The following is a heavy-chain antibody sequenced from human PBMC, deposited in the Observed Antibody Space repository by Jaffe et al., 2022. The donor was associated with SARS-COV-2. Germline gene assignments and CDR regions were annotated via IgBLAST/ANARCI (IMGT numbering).Heavy chain of an antibody. CDR1: GYTFTSYD. J-gene: IGHJ6*02. CDR3: ARGEYSSPVGGYYYYGMDV. V-gene: IGHV1-8*01. CDR2: MNPNSGNT. Sequence: QVQLVQSGAEVKKPGASVKVSCKASGYTFTSYDINWVRQATGQGLEWMGWMNPNSGNTGYAQKFQGRVTMTRNTSISTAYMELSSLRSEDTAVYYCARGEYSSPVGGYYYYGMDVWGQGTTVTVSS. D-gene: IGHD6-6*01.